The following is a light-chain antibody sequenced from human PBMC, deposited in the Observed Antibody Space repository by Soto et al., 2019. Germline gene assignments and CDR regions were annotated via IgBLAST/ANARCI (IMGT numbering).Light chain of an antibody. V-gene: IGKV3D-15*01. J-gene: IGKJ1*01. Sequence: EIVLTQSPATLSLSPGERATLSCRPSQSVASYLAWYQQKRGQAPRLXIYGASTRATGIPARFSGSGSGTDFTLTISSLQSEDFAVYYCQQYNNWPRTFGQGTQVDIK. CDR1: QSVASY. CDR3: QQYNNWPRT. CDR2: GAS.